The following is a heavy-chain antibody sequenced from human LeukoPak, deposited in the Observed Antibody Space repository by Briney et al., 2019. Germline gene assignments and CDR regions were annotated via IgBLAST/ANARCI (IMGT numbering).Heavy chain of an antibody. CDR1: GYTFTGYY. Sequence: ASVKVSCKASGYTFTGYYMHWVRQAPGQGLEWMGWIDPNSGGTNYAQKFQGRVTMTRDTSISAAYMELSRLGSDDTAVYYCARPQGRSAPWFDPWGQGTLVTVSS. CDR3: ARPQGRSAPWFDP. D-gene: IGHD4-17*01. J-gene: IGHJ5*02. V-gene: IGHV1-2*02. CDR2: IDPNSGGT.